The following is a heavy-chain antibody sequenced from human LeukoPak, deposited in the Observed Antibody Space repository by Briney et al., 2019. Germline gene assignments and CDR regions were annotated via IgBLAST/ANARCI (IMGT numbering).Heavy chain of an antibody. CDR3: ARGPSILHSSGWSLSIA. D-gene: IGHD6-19*01. CDR2: ISGSDGST. Sequence: SGGSLRLSCAASGFTFSRHAMSWVRQAPGKGLEWVSAISGSDGSTYYADSVKGRSTISRDNSKNTLYLQMNSLRAEDTAVYYCARGPSILHSSGWSLSIAWGQGTLVTVSS. V-gene: IGHV3-23*01. CDR1: GFTFSRHA. J-gene: IGHJ5*02.